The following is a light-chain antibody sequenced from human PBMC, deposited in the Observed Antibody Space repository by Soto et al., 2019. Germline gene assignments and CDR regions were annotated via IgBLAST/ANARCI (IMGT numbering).Light chain of an antibody. CDR2: DAS. V-gene: IGKV3-15*01. Sequence: EIVTTQSPATLSVSPGERATLSCRASQSVSTNLAWYQQKPGQAPRLLIHDASTRATGFPARFSGSGSGTEFTLTISSLKSEDFAVYYCQQYYSWKTFGQGTKVDIK. CDR1: QSVSTN. J-gene: IGKJ1*01. CDR3: QQYYSWKT.